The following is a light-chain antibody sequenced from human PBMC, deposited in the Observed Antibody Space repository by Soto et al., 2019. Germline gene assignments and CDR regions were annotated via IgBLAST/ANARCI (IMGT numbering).Light chain of an antibody. CDR2: IAS. V-gene: IGKV1-9*01. J-gene: IGKJ4*01. CDR3: QVRGSGPPELT. Sequence: IQLTQSPSSLSASVGDRVAITCRASQGIRIYLSWYQQKPGEAPKPLISIASILQSGVPSRFSGSGSGTDFVLTISSLQPEDFGVYYCQVRGSGPPELTFGGGTKVDIK. CDR1: QGIRIY.